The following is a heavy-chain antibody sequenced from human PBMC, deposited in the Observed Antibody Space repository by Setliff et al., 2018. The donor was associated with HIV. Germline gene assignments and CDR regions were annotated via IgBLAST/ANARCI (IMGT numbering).Heavy chain of an antibody. J-gene: IGHJ4*02. Sequence: ASVKVSCKASGYTFTNYGITWVRQAPGHGLEWMGWIGATNDNTNYARQFQGRVTMTTDTSTNTVYMELRSLTSDDTAVYYCARPAATWDFDYWGQGTLVTVSS. D-gene: IGHD2-2*01. CDR2: IGATNDNT. CDR1: GYTFTNYG. CDR3: ARPAATWDFDY. V-gene: IGHV1-18*01.